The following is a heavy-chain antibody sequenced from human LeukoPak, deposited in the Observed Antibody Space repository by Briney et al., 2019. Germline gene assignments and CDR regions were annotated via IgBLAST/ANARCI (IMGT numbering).Heavy chain of an antibody. Sequence: ASVKVSCKASGYTFSSYGISWVRQAPGQGLEWMGWISGYNDNTKYYAQKLQGRVTMTTDTSTSTAYMELRSLRSDDTAVYYCARDTRRSRARWENLGFDPWGQGTLVTVSS. CDR2: ISGYNDNT. CDR1: GYTFSSYG. CDR3: ARDTRRSRARWENLGFDP. D-gene: IGHD1-26*01. J-gene: IGHJ5*02. V-gene: IGHV1-18*01.